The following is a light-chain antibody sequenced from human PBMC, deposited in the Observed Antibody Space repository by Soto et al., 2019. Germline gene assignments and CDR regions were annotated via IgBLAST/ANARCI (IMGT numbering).Light chain of an antibody. CDR3: FSYAGSRV. Sequence: QSVLTQPASVSGSPGQSVTISCTGSSSDVGEYNYVSWYQHHPGNAPKLMIYDVSKRPSGVPDRFSGSKSGNTASLTISGLQAEDEANYYCFSYAGSRVFGGGTKVTVL. V-gene: IGLV2-11*01. J-gene: IGLJ3*02. CDR2: DVS. CDR1: SSDVGEYNY.